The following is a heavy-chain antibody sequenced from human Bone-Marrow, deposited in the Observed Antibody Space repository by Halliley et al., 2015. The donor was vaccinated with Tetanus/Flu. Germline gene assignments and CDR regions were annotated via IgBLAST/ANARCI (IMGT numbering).Heavy chain of an antibody. V-gene: IGHV3-23*01. D-gene: IGHD3-3*01. J-gene: IGHJ4*02. CDR2: IGGGGGAT. CDR3: AKGPGGYDFWRPRRLDY. Sequence: IGGGGGATYYAGSGKGRFTVSRDNSKTTLYLQMNSLRAEDTAVYYCAKGPGGYDFWRPRRLDYWGQGTLVTVSS.